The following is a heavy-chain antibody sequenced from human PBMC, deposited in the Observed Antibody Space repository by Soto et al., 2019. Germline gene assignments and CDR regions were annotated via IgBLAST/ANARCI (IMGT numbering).Heavy chain of an antibody. CDR3: ARSQLLWFGEPPYDAFDI. CDR1: GFTFSSYG. D-gene: IGHD3-10*01. V-gene: IGHV3-33*01. CDR2: IWYDGSNK. Sequence: GGSLRLSCAASGFTFSSYGMHWVRQAPGKGLEWVAVIWYDGSNKYYADSVKGRFTISRDNSKNTLYLQMNSLRAEDTAVYYCARSQLLWFGEPPYDAFDIWGQGTMVTVSS. J-gene: IGHJ3*02.